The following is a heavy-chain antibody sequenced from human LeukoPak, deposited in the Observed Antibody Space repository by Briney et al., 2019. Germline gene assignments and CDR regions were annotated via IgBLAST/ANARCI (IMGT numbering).Heavy chain of an antibody. Sequence: SETLSLTCTVSGGSIRSSSYYWGWIRQPPGKGLEWIVSIYYSGSTYYNPSLKRRVTISVDTSKNQFSLKLSSVTAADTAVYYCAGGLLWFGELFSWGEFDYWGQGTLVTVSS. V-gene: IGHV4-39*07. J-gene: IGHJ4*02. CDR3: AGGLLWFGELFSWGEFDY. CDR1: GGSIRSSSYY. CDR2: IYYSGST. D-gene: IGHD3-10*01.